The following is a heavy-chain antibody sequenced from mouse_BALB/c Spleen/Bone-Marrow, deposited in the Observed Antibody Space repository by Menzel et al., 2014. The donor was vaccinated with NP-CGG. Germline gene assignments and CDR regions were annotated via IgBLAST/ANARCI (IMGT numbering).Heavy chain of an antibody. CDR2: IYIDSTS. Sequence: EQLKESGGGLVTPGGTLTLTCTASGFSLNNYYMTWVRQAPGKGLEWIGVIYIDSTSDYATWVNGRFTISRTSTTVELKITSPTTEDTATYFCARAYAGDAGYDYAMEFYFNLWGQGTLVTVSS. CDR3: ARAYAGDAGYDYAMEFYFNL. J-gene: IGHJ2*01. CDR1: GFSLNNYY. D-gene: IGHD2-4*01. V-gene: IGHV5-17*01.